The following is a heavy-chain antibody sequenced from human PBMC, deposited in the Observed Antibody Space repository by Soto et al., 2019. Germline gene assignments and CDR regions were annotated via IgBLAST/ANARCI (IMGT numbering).Heavy chain of an antibody. CDR1: GFTVSSHY. D-gene: IGHD6-13*01. CDR2: IYSGGTT. V-gene: IGHV3-53*01. J-gene: IGHJ4*02. Sequence: EVQLVESGGGLIQPGESLRLSCAAYGFTVSSHYMSWVRQAPGKALEWVSTIYSGGTTYYADSVKGRFTISRDHSSNTLYLQMNSLRAEDTAVYYCARDQAGGGGYFDYWGQGTLVTVSS. CDR3: ARDQAGGGGYFDY.